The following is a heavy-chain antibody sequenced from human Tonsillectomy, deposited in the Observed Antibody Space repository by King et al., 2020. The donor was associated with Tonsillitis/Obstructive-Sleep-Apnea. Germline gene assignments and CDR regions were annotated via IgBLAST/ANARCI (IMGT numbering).Heavy chain of an antibody. CDR1: GFSLSTSGVG. CDR2: IYWDDDK. V-gene: IGHV2-5*02. Sequence: TLKESGPTLVKPTQTLTLTCTFSGFSLSTSGVGVGWIRQHPGKALEWLALIYWDDDKRYSPSLKSRLTITKDTSKNQVVLTMTNMDPVDTATYYCARSQLLYGPGSYSDYWGQGTLVTVSS. CDR3: ARSQLLYGPGSYSDY. D-gene: IGHD3-10*01. J-gene: IGHJ4*02.